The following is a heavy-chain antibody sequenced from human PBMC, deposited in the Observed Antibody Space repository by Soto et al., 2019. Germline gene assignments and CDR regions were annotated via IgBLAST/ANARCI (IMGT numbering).Heavy chain of an antibody. CDR2: IKSGGDRA. Sequence: EVQLLESGGGLVQPGESLRLSCVVSGFTFSAYAMSWVRQAPGKGLEWVSAIKSGGDRAFYADSVQGRFSISRDDSKKTLYRQMDRLRAEDTAVYHCVKNRGSGNPMYYDMDVWGQGTTVTVSS. CDR1: GFTFSAYA. CDR3: VKNRGSGNPMYYDMDV. D-gene: IGHD3-10*01. V-gene: IGHV3-23*01. J-gene: IGHJ6*02.